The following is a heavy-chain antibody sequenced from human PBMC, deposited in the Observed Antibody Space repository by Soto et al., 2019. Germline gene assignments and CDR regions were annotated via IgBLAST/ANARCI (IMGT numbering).Heavy chain of an antibody. CDR2: ISGSGGGT. J-gene: IGHJ4*02. V-gene: IGHV3-23*01. CDR3: AKIIDAGGIDH. Sequence: PVGSLRLSCAASGFTFSSYGMSWVRQAPGKGLEWVSSISGSGGGTYYADSVKGRFTISRDNSKNTLYLQMNTLRAEDTALYYCAKIIDAGGIDHWGQGTPVTVSS. CDR1: GFTFSSYG. D-gene: IGHD6-13*01.